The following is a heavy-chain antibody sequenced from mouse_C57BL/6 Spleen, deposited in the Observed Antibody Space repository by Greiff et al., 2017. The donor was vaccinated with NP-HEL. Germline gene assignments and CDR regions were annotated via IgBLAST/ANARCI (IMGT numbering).Heavy chain of an antibody. CDR3: AGYDYAMDY. CDR1: GFTFSDYG. D-gene: IGHD2-2*01. Sequence: DVKLVESGGGLVKPGGSLKLSCAASGFTFSDYGMHWVRQAPEKGLEWVAYISSGSSTIYYADTVKGRFTISRDNAKNTLFLQMTSLRSEDTAMYYCAGYDYAMDYWGQGTSVTVSS. V-gene: IGHV5-17*01. J-gene: IGHJ4*01. CDR2: ISSGSSTI.